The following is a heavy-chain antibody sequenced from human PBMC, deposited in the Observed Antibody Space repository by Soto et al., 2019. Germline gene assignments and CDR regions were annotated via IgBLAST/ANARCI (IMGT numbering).Heavy chain of an antibody. Sequence: ASVNVSCKASGYTFTSYGISWVRQAPGQGLEWMGWISAYNGNTNYAQKLQGRVTMTTDTSTSTAYMELRSLRSDDTAVYYCARDGSYSSSWYRRWFDPWGQGTLVTVS. CDR2: ISAYNGNT. V-gene: IGHV1-18*04. CDR3: ARDGSYSSSWYRRWFDP. J-gene: IGHJ5*02. CDR1: GYTFTSYG. D-gene: IGHD6-13*01.